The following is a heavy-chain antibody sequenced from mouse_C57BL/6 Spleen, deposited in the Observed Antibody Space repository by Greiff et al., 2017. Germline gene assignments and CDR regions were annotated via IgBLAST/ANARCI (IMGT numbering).Heavy chain of an antibody. CDR3: GRNQAKYYAMDY. CDR1: GYTFTSYW. Sequence: QVQLKQPGAELVMPGASVKLSCKASGYTFTSYWMHWVKQRPGQGLEWIGEIDPSDSYTNYNRKFKGTSTLTADKSSSTAYMPLSSLTAEDSAVYYCGRNQAKYYAMDYWGQGTSVTVSS. J-gene: IGHJ4*01. V-gene: IGHV1-69*01. CDR2: IDPSDSYT.